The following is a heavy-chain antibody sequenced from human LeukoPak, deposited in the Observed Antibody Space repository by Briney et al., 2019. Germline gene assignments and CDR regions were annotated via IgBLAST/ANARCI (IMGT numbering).Heavy chain of an antibody. J-gene: IGHJ4*02. CDR2: IIPIFGTA. CDR3: ASQIRDYGDYIGY. CDR1: GGTFSSYA. Sequence: PVKVSCKASGGTFSSYAISWVRQAPGQGLEWMGRIIPIFGTANYAQKFQGRVTITTDESTSTAYMELSSLRSEDTAVYYCASQIRDYGDYIGYWGQGTLVTVSS. D-gene: IGHD4-17*01. V-gene: IGHV1-69*05.